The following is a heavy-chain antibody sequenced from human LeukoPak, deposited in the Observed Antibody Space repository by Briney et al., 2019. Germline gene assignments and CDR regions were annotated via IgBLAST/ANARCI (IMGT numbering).Heavy chain of an antibody. Sequence: GGSLRLSCAASGFTFSSYEMNWVRQAPGKGLEWISYISSSGSTMYADSVKGRFTISRDNAKNTLYLRMNSLKAEDTAVYYCARDPDGYRQGHHFDYWGQGTLATVSS. CDR3: ARDPDGYRQGHHFDY. J-gene: IGHJ4*02. D-gene: IGHD5-18*01. CDR2: ISSSGSTM. CDR1: GFTFSSYE. V-gene: IGHV3-48*03.